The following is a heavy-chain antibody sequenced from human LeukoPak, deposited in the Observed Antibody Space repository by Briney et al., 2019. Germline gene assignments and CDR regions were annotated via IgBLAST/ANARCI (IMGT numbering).Heavy chain of an antibody. CDR2: INHSGST. CDR1: GGSFSGYY. D-gene: IGHD3-3*01. Sequence: SETLSLTCAVYGGSFSGYYWSWIRQPPGKGLEWIGEINHSGSTNYNPSLKSRVTISVDTSKNQFSLKLSSVTAADTAVYYCARGPRFSEWLLSVWGQGTTVTVSS. J-gene: IGHJ6*02. CDR3: ARGPRFSEWLLSV. V-gene: IGHV4-34*01.